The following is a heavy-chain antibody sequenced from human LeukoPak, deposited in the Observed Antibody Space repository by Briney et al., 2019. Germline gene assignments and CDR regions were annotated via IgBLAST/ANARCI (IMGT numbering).Heavy chain of an antibody. J-gene: IGHJ4*02. Sequence: PVGSLTLPRPPSRFSLHNHAMSLGRQAPGKGLEWVSAISGSGCSTYYADSVKGRFTISRDNSKNTLYLQMNSLRAEDTAVYYCAKDLRIQLSLRFDYWGQGTLVPVSS. CDR2: ISGSGCST. V-gene: IGHV3-23*01. CDR3: AKDLRIQLSLRFDY. CDR1: RFSLHNHA. D-gene: IGHD5-18*01.